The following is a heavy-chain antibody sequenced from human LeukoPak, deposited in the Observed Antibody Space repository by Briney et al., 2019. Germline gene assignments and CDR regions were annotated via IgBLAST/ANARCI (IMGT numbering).Heavy chain of an antibody. CDR3: ASGPYYYDSSGLNYFDY. V-gene: IGHV3-23*01. Sequence: GGSLRLSCAASGFTFSSYAMSWVRQAPGKGLEWVSAISGSGGSTYYADSVKGRLTISRDNSKNTLYLQMNSLGAEDTAVYYCASGPYYYDSSGLNYFDYWGQGTLVTVSS. CDR1: GFTFSSYA. D-gene: IGHD3-22*01. CDR2: ISGSGGST. J-gene: IGHJ4*02.